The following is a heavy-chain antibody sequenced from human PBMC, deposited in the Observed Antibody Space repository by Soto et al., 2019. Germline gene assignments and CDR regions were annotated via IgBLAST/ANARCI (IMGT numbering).Heavy chain of an antibody. Sequence: ASVKVSCKASDYTFTSYGISWVRQAPGQGREWMGWISAYNGNTNYAQKLQGRVTMTTDTSTSTAYMELRSLRSDDTAVYYCARDYGSGSYHYYYGMDVWGQGTTVNVSS. J-gene: IGHJ6*02. CDR3: ARDYGSGSYHYYYGMDV. CDR1: DYTFTSYG. D-gene: IGHD3-10*01. CDR2: ISAYNGNT. V-gene: IGHV1-18*01.